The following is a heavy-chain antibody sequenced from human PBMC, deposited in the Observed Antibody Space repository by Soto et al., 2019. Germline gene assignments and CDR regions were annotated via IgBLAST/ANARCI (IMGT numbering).Heavy chain of an antibody. V-gene: IGHV5-51*01. CDR1: GYNFAGYW. D-gene: IGHD3-3*01. CDR3: ARGGVSTRTFDY. J-gene: IGHJ4*02. Sequence: PGESLKSSCKGSGYNFAGYWIAWVRQMPGKGLELMGIIYPSDSDTRYRPSFQGQVTISADKSISSAYLQWSSLRASDTAMYYCARGGVSTRTFDYWGQGTPVTVYS. CDR2: IYPSDSDT.